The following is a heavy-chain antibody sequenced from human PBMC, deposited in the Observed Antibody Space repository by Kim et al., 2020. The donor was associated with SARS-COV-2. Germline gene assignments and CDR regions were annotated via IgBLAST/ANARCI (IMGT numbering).Heavy chain of an antibody. CDR1: GFTFSSYA. D-gene: IGHD3-10*01. Sequence: GGSLRLSCAATGFTFSSYAMSWVRQAPGKGLEWVSAISGSGGSTYYADSVKGRFTISRDNSKNTLYLQMNSLRAEDTAVYYCAKEVYYGSGEHFYYGMDVGGQGTTVTVSS. CDR2: ISGSGGST. V-gene: IGHV3-23*01. J-gene: IGHJ6*02. CDR3: AKEVYYGSGEHFYYGMDV.